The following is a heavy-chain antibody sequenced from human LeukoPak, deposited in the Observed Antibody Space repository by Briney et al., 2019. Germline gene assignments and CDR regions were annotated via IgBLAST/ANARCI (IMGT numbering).Heavy chain of an antibody. CDR3: ARGYRSFDY. J-gene: IGHJ4*02. Sequence: GGSLRLSCVASGFTFSSYTMNWVRQAPGKGLEWVSSISTGSSYIYYADSVKGRFTISRDNAKNSLYLQINSLRAEDTAVYYCARGYRSFDYWGQGTLVTVSS. CDR1: GFTFSSYT. D-gene: IGHD1-14*01. V-gene: IGHV3-21*06. CDR2: ISTGSSYI.